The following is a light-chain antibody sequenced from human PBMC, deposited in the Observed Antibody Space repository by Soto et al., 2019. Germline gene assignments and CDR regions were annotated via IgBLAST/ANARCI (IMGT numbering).Light chain of an antibody. Sequence: QSALTQPPSASGSPGQSVTISCTGTSSDVGGYNYVSWYQQHPGKAPKLMISEVSKRPSGVPERFSGSKSGNTASLTVSGLQAKDEADSYCSSVAGNNTMVFSGGTKLTVL. J-gene: IGLJ2*01. V-gene: IGLV2-8*01. CDR1: SSDVGGYNY. CDR3: SSVAGNNTMV. CDR2: EVS.